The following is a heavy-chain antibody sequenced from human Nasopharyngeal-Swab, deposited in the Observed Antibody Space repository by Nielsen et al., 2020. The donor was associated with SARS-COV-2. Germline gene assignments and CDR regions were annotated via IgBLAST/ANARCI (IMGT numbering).Heavy chain of an antibody. CDR1: GFTFSSYA. CDR3: ARVSGVGATTDY. Sequence: GESLKISCAASGFTFSSYAMSWVRQAPGKGLEWVSAISGSGGSTYYADSVKGRFTISRDNSKNTLYLQMNSLRDEDTAVYYCARVSGVGATTDYWGQRTLVTVSS. CDR2: ISGSGGST. V-gene: IGHV3-23*01. D-gene: IGHD1-26*01. J-gene: IGHJ4*02.